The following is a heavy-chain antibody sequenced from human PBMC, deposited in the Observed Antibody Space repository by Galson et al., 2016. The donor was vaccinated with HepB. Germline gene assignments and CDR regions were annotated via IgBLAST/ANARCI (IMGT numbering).Heavy chain of an antibody. Sequence: SLRLSCAASGFTFSSYTLHWVRQAPGKGLEWVAVISFDESNKYYADSVKGRFTISRDNSKNTLYLQMNSLRAEDTAMYYCARVRRRRGPAALDYWGQGTLVTVSS. V-gene: IGHV3-30*04. D-gene: IGHD2-2*01. J-gene: IGHJ4*02. CDR1: GFTFSSYT. CDR2: ISFDESNK. CDR3: ARVRRRRGPAALDY.